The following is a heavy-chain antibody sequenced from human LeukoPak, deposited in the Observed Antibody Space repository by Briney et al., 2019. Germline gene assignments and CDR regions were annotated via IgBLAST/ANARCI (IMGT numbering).Heavy chain of an antibody. CDR3: ARDLEDSSPFGAFDM. V-gene: IGHV3-30*03. J-gene: IGHJ3*02. CDR2: ISNDETNK. CDR1: GFTFSRDG. Sequence: GGSLRLSCAASGFTFSRDGMHWVRQAPGKGLEWVAVISNDETNKYYTDSVKGRLTISRDNSKNTLYLQMNSLRAEDTAVYYCARDLEDSSPFGAFDMWGQGTMVTVFS. D-gene: IGHD3-22*01.